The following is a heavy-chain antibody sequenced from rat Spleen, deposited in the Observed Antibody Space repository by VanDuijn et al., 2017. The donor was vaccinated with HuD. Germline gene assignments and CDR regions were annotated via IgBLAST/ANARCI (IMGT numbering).Heavy chain of an antibody. CDR1: GFNFNDYW. CDR3: ARHHYDGYYHGPVFGVMDV. Sequence: EVQLVESGGGLVQPGRSLKLSCAASGFNFNDYWMGWVRQAPTKGLEWVASISSGGGGTYYPDSVKGRFTISRDNAKITLYLQMDSLRSEDTASYYCARHHYDGYYHGPVFGVMDVWGHGASVTVSS. J-gene: IGHJ4*01. D-gene: IGHD1-12*03. V-gene: IGHV5-25*01. CDR2: ISSGGGGT.